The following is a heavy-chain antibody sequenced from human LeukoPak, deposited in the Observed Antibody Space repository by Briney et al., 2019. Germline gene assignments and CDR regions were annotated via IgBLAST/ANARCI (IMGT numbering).Heavy chain of an antibody. CDR3: ARDLGLWNYYYYGMDV. CDR2: ISSSSSTI. V-gene: IGHV3-48*04. Sequence: GGSLRLSCAASGFTFSSHSMNWVRQAPGKGLEWVSYISSSSSTIYYADSVKGRFTISRDNAKNTLYLQMNSLRAEDTAVYYCARDLGLWNYYYYGMDVWGQGTTVTVSS. J-gene: IGHJ6*02. CDR1: GFTFSSHS. D-gene: IGHD3-3*01.